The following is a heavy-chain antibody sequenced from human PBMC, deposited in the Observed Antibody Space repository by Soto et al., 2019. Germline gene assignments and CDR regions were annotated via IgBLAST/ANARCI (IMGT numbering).Heavy chain of an antibody. CDR3: AAAAIPVAGRHPDF. J-gene: IGHJ4*02. CDR2: INPNNGVT. V-gene: IGHV1-2*02. Sequence: VDSVKVSCKASGYMFTGFYLHWVRQAPGQGLEWMGWINPNNGVTTYAKNFQGRVTITRDSSISTAYMELSSLRSDDTAVYFCAAAAIPVAGRHPDFWGQGTVVTVSS. D-gene: IGHD6-19*01. CDR1: GYMFTGFY.